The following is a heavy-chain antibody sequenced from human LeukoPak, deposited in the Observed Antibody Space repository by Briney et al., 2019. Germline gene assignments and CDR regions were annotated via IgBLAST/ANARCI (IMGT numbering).Heavy chain of an antibody. J-gene: IGHJ6*02. Sequence: ASVKVSCKASGYTFTSYDMHWVRQAPGQGLEWMAIINPSGGSTSYAQKFQGRVTMTRDTSTSTVYMELSSLRSEDTAVYYCAREVWYSSSSAPDYYYYGMDVWGQGTTVTVSS. V-gene: IGHV1-46*01. CDR1: GYTFTSYD. CDR3: AREVWYSSSSAPDYYYYGMDV. D-gene: IGHD6-6*01. CDR2: INPSGGST.